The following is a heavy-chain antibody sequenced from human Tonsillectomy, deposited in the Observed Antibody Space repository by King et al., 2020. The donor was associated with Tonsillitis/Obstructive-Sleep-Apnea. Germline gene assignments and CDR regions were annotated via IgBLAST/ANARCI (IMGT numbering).Heavy chain of an antibody. CDR1: GFTFSSYG. D-gene: IGHD1-26*01. CDR3: AKGGSPLFDY. CDR2: ISYEGSNK. J-gene: IGHJ4*02. V-gene: IGHV3-30*18. Sequence: QLGQSGGGVVQPGRSLRLSCAASGFTFSSYGMHWVRQAPGKGRERVAVISYEGSNKYYQEYVKGGFTTSSDKSKNTQYLQMNSLRAEDTAVYYCAKGGSPLFDYWGQGTLVTVSS.